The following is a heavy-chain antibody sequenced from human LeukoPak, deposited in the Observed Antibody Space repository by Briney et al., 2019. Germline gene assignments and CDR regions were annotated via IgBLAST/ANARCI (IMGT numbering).Heavy chain of an antibody. CDR1: GGTFSSYA. CDR3: ARDDVLDLSDAFDI. Sequence: ASVKVSCKASGGTFSSYAISWVRQAPGQGLEWMGWISAYNGNTNYAQKLQGRVTMTTDTSTSTAYMELRSLRSDDTAVYYCARDDVLDLSDAFDIWGQGTMVTVSS. CDR2: ISAYNGNT. D-gene: IGHD2/OR15-2a*01. V-gene: IGHV1-18*01. J-gene: IGHJ3*02.